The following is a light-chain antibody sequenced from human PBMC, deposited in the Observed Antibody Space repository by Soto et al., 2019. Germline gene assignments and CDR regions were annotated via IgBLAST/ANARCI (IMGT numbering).Light chain of an antibody. CDR1: QNIDRW. Sequence: DIQMTQSPSPLSASVGDRVTITCRASQNIDRWLAWYQQKPGKAPNLLIYGASSLESGVPSRFSGSGSGTEFTLIISSLRPDDFATYYCQHYNSYPWTFGQGTKVEIK. V-gene: IGKV1-5*03. CDR2: GAS. CDR3: QHYNSYPWT. J-gene: IGKJ1*01.